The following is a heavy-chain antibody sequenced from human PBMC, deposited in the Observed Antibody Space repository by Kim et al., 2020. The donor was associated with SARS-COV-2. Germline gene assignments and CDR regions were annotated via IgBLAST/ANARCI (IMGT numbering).Heavy chain of an antibody. CDR2: ISGSGGST. D-gene: IGHD6-19*01. J-gene: IGHJ4*02. V-gene: IGHV3-23*01. CDR3: ASGIAVATRNFDY. CDR1: GFTFSSYA. Sequence: GGSLRLSCAASGFTFSSYAMSWVRQAPGKGLEWVSAISGSGGSTYYADSVKGRFTISRDNSKNTLYLQMNNLRAEDTAVYYCASGIAVATRNFDYWGQGTLVTVSS.